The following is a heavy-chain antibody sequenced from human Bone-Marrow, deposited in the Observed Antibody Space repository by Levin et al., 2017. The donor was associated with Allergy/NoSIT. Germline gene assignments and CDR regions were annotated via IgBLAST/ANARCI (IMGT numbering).Heavy chain of an antibody. J-gene: IGHJ4*02. CDR1: GFIFNNFA. CDR3: AKGTYGYDSEFDY. V-gene: IGHV3-9*01. CDR2: ISWKSDSI. D-gene: IGHD5-12*01. Sequence: GGSLRLSCAASGFIFNNFAMHWVRQAPGKGLEWVSGISWKSDSIVYADSVRGRFTISRDNAKNALYLQMNSLRVEDTALYYCAKGTYGYDSEFDYWGQGTLITVSS.